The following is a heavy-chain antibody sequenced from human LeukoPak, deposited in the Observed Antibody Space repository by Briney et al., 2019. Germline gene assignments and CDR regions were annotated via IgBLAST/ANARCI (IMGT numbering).Heavy chain of an antibody. CDR3: ARAPLYGGVKDAHDY. Sequence: SGTLSLTCAVYGGSFSVYYWNWIRQPPGKGLEWIGEISHSGSPNYNPSLKSRVTISVDSSRNQFSLKLSFVTAADTAVYYCARAPLYGGVKDAHDYWGQGTLVTVSS. CDR2: ISHSGSP. D-gene: IGHD3-16*01. J-gene: IGHJ4*02. V-gene: IGHV4-34*01. CDR1: GGSFSVYY.